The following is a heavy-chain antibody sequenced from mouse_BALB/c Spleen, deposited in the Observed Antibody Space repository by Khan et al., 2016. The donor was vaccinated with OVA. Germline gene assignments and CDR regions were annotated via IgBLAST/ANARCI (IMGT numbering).Heavy chain of an antibody. CDR2: INTYTGEP. D-gene: IGHD2-14*01. CDR3: ARVGYNGTMDF. J-gene: IGHJ4*01. Sequence: QIQLVQSGPELKKPGETVQISCKASGFTFTNYGMNWVRQAPGKGLKWMGWINTYTGEPTFTDDFKGRFAFSLETSASTAYLQINSIKNEDTATYFCARVGYNGTMDFWGQGTSVTVSS. CDR1: GFTFTNYG. V-gene: IGHV9-3-1*01.